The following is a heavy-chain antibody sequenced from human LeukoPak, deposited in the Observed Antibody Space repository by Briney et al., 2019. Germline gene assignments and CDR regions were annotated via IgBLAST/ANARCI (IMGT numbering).Heavy chain of an antibody. CDR1: GGSVSSSSYY. CDR3: ARLCGGDCYSLDY. V-gene: IGHV4-39*01. J-gene: IGHJ4*02. D-gene: IGHD2-21*02. CDR2: IYYSGST. Sequence: SETLSLTCTVSGGSVSSSSYYWGWIRQPPGKGLEWIGTIYYSGSTYYNPSLKSRVTISVDTSKNQFSLKLSSVTAADTAVYYCARLCGGDCYSLDYWGQGTLVTVSS.